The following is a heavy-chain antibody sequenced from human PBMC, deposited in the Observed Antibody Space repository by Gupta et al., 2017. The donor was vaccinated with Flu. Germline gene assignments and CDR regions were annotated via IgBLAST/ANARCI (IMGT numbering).Heavy chain of an antibody. Sequence: EVQLVESGGGLVQPGGSLRLSCAASGFTFSSYEMNWVRQAPGKGLEWVSYISSSGSTIYYADSVKGRLTISRDNAKNSLYLQMNSLRAEDTAVYYCAGFWDSSGYPLGEGYWGQGTLVTGSS. V-gene: IGHV3-48*03. J-gene: IGHJ4*02. CDR3: AGFWDSSGYPLGEGY. D-gene: IGHD3-22*01. CDR2: ISSSGSTI. CDR1: GFTFSSYE.